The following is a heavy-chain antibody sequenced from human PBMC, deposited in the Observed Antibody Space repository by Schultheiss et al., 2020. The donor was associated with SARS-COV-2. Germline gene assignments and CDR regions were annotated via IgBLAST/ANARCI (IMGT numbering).Heavy chain of an antibody. D-gene: IGHD5-24*01. CDR2: ISSSSSYI. J-gene: IGHJ4*02. CDR1: GFTFSSYS. V-gene: IGHV3-21*04. Sequence: GGSLRLSCAASGFTFSSYSMNWVRQAPGKGLEWVSSISSSSSYIYYADSVKGRFTISRDNAKNSLYLQMNSLRAEDTAVYYCARDGGHVEMATIAKYYFDYWGQGTLVTVSS. CDR3: ARDGGHVEMATIAKYYFDY.